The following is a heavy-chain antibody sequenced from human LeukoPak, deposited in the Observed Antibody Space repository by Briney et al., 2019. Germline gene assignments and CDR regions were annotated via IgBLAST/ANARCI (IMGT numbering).Heavy chain of an antibody. CDR3: ARWTYKGRWFDP. CDR1: GGSISSSSYY. D-gene: IGHD1-14*01. CDR2: IYYSGST. Sequence: SETLSLTCTVSGGSISSSSYYWGWIRQPPGKGLEWIGSIYYSGSTYYNPSLKSRVTIPVDTSKNQFSLKLSSVTAADTAVYYCARWTYKGRWFDPWGQGTLVTVSS. J-gene: IGHJ5*02. V-gene: IGHV4-39*07.